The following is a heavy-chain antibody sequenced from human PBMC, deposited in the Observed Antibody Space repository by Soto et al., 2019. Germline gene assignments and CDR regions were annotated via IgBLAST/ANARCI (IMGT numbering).Heavy chain of an antibody. Sequence: EVQLVESGGGLVQPGDSLRLSCAASGFAFSSYWMHWVRQAPGKGLVWVSRINTDGSGTAYADSVRGRFTVSRDNAKNTLYLQMNTLRAEDTAVYFCSKVHFSGSASLDPWGQGTLVTVSS. CDR1: GFAFSSYW. D-gene: IGHD6-19*01. V-gene: IGHV3-74*01. CDR3: SKVHFSGSASLDP. J-gene: IGHJ5*02. CDR2: INTDGSGT.